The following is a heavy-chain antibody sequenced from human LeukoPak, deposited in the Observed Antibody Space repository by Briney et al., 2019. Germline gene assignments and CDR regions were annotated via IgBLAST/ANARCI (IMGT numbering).Heavy chain of an antibody. CDR1: GGTFSSYA. CDR2: IIPIFGTA. D-gene: IGHD4-23*01. J-gene: IGHJ4*02. Sequence: SVKVSCKASGGTFSSYAISWVRQAPGQGLEWMGGIIPIFGTANYAQKFQGRVTITADKSTSTAYMELSSLRSEDTAVYYCARDYGGNSELTFDYWGQGTLVTVSS. V-gene: IGHV1-69*06. CDR3: ARDYGGNSELTFDY.